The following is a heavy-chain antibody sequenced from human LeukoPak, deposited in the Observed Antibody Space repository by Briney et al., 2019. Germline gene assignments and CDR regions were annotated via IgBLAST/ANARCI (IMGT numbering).Heavy chain of an antibody. V-gene: IGHV3-23*01. J-gene: IGHJ4*02. Sequence: PGGSLRLSCAASGFTFSNYAMTWVRQAPGMGLEWVSAISGSGSKTYYADSVKGRFTISRDNSKNTLYLQLNSLRAEDTAIYYCAKEPNSDFWSASDYWGQGTLVTVSS. CDR3: AKEPNSDFWSASDY. CDR2: ISGSGSKT. D-gene: IGHD3-3*01. CDR1: GFTFSNYA.